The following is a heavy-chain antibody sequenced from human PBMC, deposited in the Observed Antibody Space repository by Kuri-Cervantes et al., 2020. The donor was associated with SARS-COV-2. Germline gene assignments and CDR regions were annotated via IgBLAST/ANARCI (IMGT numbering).Heavy chain of an antibody. J-gene: IGHJ3*02. D-gene: IGHD3-22*01. CDR1: GYTFTGYY. Sequence: ASVKVSCKASGYTFTGYYMHWVRQAPGQGLEWMGWINPNSGGTNYAQKFQGRVTMTRDTSISTVYMELSRLRSDDTAVYYGARSTPFRRLVVNSQGGAFDIWGQGTMVTVSS. CDR2: INPNSGGT. V-gene: IGHV1-2*02. CDR3: ARSTPFRRLVVNSQGGAFDI.